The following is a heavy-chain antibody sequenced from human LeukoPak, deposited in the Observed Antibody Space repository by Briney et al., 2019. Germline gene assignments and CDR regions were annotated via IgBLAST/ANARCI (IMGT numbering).Heavy chain of an antibody. Sequence: SETLSLTCLVSGYSISSGYYWGWIRQPPGKGLEWIGTIYHSGGTYYNPSLKSRVTISVDTSKNQFSLKLGSVTAADTAVYYCARHGGLVVPAAPDYWGQGTLVTVSS. CDR1: GYSISSGYY. CDR3: ARHGGLVVPAAPDY. CDR2: IYHSGGT. V-gene: IGHV4-38-2*01. D-gene: IGHD2-2*01. J-gene: IGHJ4*02.